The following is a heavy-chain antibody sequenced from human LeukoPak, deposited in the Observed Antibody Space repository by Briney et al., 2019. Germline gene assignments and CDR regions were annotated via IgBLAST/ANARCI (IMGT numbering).Heavy chain of an antibody. CDR3: AKVGRVARSFDY. J-gene: IGHJ4*02. CDR2: ISGSGSST. V-gene: IGHV3-23*01. D-gene: IGHD5-12*01. Sequence: GGSLRLSCAASGFTFSTFAMIWVRQPPGKGLEWVSVISGSGSSTYYADSVKGRFTISRDNAKNSLYLQMNSLRAEDTAVYYCAKVGRVARSFDYWGQGTLVTVSS. CDR1: GFTFSTFA.